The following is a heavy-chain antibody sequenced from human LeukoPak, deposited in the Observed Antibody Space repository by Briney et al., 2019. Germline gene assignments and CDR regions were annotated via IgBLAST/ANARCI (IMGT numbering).Heavy chain of an antibody. V-gene: IGHV1-18*01. CDR3: AREDSSGWYVFDY. Sequence: GASVKVSCKASGGTFIIYAISWVRQAPGQGGEWMGWISAYNGNTNYTQKLQGRVTMTRDTSTSTVYMELSSLRSEDTAVYYCAREDSSGWYVFDYWGQGTLVTVSS. CDR1: GGTFIIYA. D-gene: IGHD6-19*01. J-gene: IGHJ4*02. CDR2: ISAYNGNT.